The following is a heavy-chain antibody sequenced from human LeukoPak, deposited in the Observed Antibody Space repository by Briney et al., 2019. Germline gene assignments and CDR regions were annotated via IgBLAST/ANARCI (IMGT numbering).Heavy chain of an antibody. CDR2: INHSGST. D-gene: IGHD6-6*01. J-gene: IGHJ6*03. CDR1: GGSFSGYY. Sequence: SETLSLTCAVYGGSFSGYYWSWIRQPPGKGLEWIGEINHSGSTNYNPSLKSRVTISVDTSKNQFPLKLSSVTAADTAVYYCARATVAARRVRGRSYYYYMDVWGKGTTVTVSS. CDR3: ARATVAARRVRGRSYYYYMDV. V-gene: IGHV4-34*01.